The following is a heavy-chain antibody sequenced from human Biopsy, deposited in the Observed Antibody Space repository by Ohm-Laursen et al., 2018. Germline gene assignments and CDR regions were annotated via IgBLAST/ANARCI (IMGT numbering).Heavy chain of an antibody. CDR3: ARATNSTGWPYYYFYGMDV. CDR2: IYYSGST. J-gene: IGHJ6*02. V-gene: IGHV4-59*01. D-gene: IGHD2/OR15-2a*01. Sequence: TLSLTCTVSGGSISSDYWSWLRQTPGKGLEWIGYIYYSGSTNYNPSLKGRVTISVDTSKNQFSLRLNSVTAADTAVYYCARATNSTGWPYYYFYGMDVWGQGTTVTVSS. CDR1: GGSISSDY.